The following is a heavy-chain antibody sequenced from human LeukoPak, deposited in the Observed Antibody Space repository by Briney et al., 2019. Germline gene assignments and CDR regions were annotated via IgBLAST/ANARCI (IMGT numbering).Heavy chain of an antibody. Sequence: ASVKVSCKASGYTFISHLIHWVRQAPGARLEWMGMIDPSGGSTNYAQKFQVRVTMTRDLSTSTVYMELSSLRSEHTAVYYCARGFGSPEFKLDYWGQGTLVTVSS. J-gene: IGHJ4*02. CDR3: ARGFGSPEFKLDY. CDR2: IDPSGGST. D-gene: IGHD1-14*01. V-gene: IGHV1-46*01. CDR1: GYTFISHL.